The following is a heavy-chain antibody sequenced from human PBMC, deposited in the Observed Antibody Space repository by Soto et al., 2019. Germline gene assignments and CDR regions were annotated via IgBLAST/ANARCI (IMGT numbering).Heavy chain of an antibody. CDR3: ARAGCDGGSCYTLVGLRYGMDV. CDR2: ISYDGNNK. V-gene: IGHV3-30-3*01. J-gene: IGHJ6*02. D-gene: IGHD2-15*01. Sequence: QVQLVESGGGVVQPGRSLRLSCAASGFTYSSYVMHWVRQAPGKGLEWVAIISYDGNNKYYADSVKGRFTISRDNSKNALYLEMVGLGVEDTAVYYCARAGCDGGSCYTLVGLRYGMDVWGHGATVTVSS. CDR1: GFTYSSYV.